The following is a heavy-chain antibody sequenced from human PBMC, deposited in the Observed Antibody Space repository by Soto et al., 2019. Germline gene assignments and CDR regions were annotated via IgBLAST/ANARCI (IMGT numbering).Heavy chain of an antibody. Sequence: GGSLRLSCAASGFTFSSYWMHWVRQAPGKGLVWVSRINSDGSSTSYADSVKGRFTISRDNAKNTLYLQMNSLRAEDTAVYDCARETPSMDAFDIWGQGKMVTFSS. CDR3: ARETPSMDAFDI. CDR2: INSDGSST. D-gene: IGHD6-6*01. J-gene: IGHJ3*02. V-gene: IGHV3-74*01. CDR1: GFTFSSYW.